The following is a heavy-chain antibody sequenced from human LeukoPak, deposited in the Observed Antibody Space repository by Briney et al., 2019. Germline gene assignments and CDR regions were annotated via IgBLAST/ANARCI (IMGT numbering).Heavy chain of an antibody. CDR2: LYHSGNS. CDR3: TRHQTNFYGSGAPFDP. D-gene: IGHD3-10*01. Sequence: SETLSLTCSVCGGPITTTYYWSWIRQPPGGGLEWIASLYHSGNSNYNPSLKSRVTMSVDTSKNQFSLQLTSMTAADTAIYYCTRHQTNFYGSGAPFDPWGQGTLVTVSS. V-gene: IGHV4-39*01. J-gene: IGHJ5*02. CDR1: GGPITTTYY.